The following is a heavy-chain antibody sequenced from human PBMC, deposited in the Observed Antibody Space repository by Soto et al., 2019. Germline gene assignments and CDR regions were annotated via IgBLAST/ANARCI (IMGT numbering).Heavy chain of an antibody. CDR3: ARDQKAAAGPYYYYGMDV. V-gene: IGHV1-69*13. Sequence: ASVKVSCKASGGTFSSYAISWVRQAPGQGLEWMGGIIPIFGTANYAQKFQGRVTITADESTSTAYMELSSLRSEDTAVYYCARDQKAAAGPYYYYGMDVWGQGTTVTVSS. J-gene: IGHJ6*02. D-gene: IGHD6-13*01. CDR2: IIPIFGTA. CDR1: GGTFSSYA.